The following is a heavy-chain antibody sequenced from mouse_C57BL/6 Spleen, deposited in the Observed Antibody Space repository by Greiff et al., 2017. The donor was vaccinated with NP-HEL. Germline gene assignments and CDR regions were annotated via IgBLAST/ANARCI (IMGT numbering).Heavy chain of an antibody. D-gene: IGHD4-1*01. Sequence: VKLQQSGAELMKPGASVKLSCKATGYTFTGYWIEWVKQRPGHGLEWIGEILPGSGSTNYNEKFKGKATFTADTSSNTAYMQLSRLTTEDSAIYDCARLGDWDVDYWGQGTTLTVSS. J-gene: IGHJ2*01. V-gene: IGHV1-9*01. CDR2: ILPGSGST. CDR3: ARLGDWDVDY. CDR1: GYTFTGYW.